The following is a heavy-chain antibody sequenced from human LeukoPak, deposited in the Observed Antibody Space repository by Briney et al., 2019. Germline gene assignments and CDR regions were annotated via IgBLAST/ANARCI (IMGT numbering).Heavy chain of an antibody. J-gene: IGHJ4*02. CDR3: ARQYGYSYAYGY. CDR2: IYYSGST. Sequence: SETLSLTCTVSGGSISSSSYYWGWIRQPPGKGLEWIGSIYYSGSTYYNPSLKSRVTISVDTPKNQFSLKLSSVTAADTAVYYCARQYGYSYAYGYWGQGTLVTVSS. V-gene: IGHV4-39*01. CDR1: GGSISSSSYY. D-gene: IGHD5-18*01.